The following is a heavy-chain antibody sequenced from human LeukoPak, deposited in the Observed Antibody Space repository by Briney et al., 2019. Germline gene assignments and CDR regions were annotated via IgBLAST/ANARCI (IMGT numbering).Heavy chain of an antibody. J-gene: IGHJ3*02. D-gene: IGHD1-14*01. CDR2: IKQDGSEK. CDR3: PGPRPTTGDAFDI. CDR1: GFTFSSYW. V-gene: IGHV3-7*01. Sequence: GGSLRLSCAASGFTFSSYWMSWVRQAPGKGLEWVANIKQDGSEKYYVDSVKGRFTISRDNAKNSLYLQMNSLRAEDTAVYYCPGPRPTTGDAFDIWGEGTMVTVSS.